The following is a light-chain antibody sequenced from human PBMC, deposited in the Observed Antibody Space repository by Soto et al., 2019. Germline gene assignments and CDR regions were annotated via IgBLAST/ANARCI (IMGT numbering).Light chain of an antibody. CDR2: AAS. V-gene: IGKV1-39*01. Sequence: DIQMTQSPSSLSASVGDRVTITCRASQSISSYLNWYQQKPEKAPKLLIYAASSLQSGVPSRFSGSGSGTDFTLTISSLQPEDFATYYCQQASTFPLTFGGGTKVDIK. J-gene: IGKJ4*01. CDR1: QSISSY. CDR3: QQASTFPLT.